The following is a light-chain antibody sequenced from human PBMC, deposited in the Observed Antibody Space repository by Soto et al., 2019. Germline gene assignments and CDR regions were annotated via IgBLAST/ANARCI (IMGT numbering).Light chain of an antibody. Sequence: EVVMTQSPATLSVSPGEGATLSCRASQNVGNNLAWYQQKPGQAPRLLIQDASTRATGVPARFSGSGSGTEFTLTISSLQSEDFAVYYCQLYNTLPITFGQGTRLEI. J-gene: IGKJ5*01. CDR2: DAS. CDR1: QNVGNN. V-gene: IGKV3-15*01. CDR3: QLYNTLPIT.